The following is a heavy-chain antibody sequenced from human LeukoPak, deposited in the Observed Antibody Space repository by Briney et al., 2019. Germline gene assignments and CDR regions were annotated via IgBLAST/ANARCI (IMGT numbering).Heavy chain of an antibody. CDR3: ARDDIAAAATFDY. D-gene: IGHD6-13*01. CDR2: IHTSGST. V-gene: IGHV4-61*02. CDR1: GGSISSGSYY. Sequence: SETLSLTCTVSGGSISSGSYYWSWIRQPAGKGLEWIGRIHTSGSTNYNPSLKSRVTISVDTSKNQFSLKLSSVTAADTAVYYCARDDIAAAATFDYWGQGTLVTVSS. J-gene: IGHJ4*02.